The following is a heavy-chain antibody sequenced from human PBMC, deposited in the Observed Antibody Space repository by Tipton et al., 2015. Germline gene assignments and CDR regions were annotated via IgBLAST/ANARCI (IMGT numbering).Heavy chain of an antibody. CDR3: ARRLPYFEWSKVYYFDY. V-gene: IGHV5-51*01. CDR2: IYPGDSHT. CDR1: GYTFTNYW. J-gene: IGHJ4*02. Sequence: QLVQSGAEMKKPGESLKISCKASGYTFTNYWIGWVRQMPGKGLEWMGIIYPGDSHTRYNPSFQGQVTISADKSTSTAYLQWSSLKASDTAVYYCARRLPYFEWSKVYYFDYWGQGSPVTVSP. D-gene: IGHD3-9*01.